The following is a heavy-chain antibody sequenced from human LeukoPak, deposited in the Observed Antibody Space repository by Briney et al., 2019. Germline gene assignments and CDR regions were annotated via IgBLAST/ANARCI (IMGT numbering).Heavy chain of an antibody. Sequence: GESLQISCKGSGHIFTNHWIGWVRQMPGKGLEWMGIIYPEDSDTRYSPSFRGRVTISVDKSENTAYLQWSSLKAADTAIYYCMRHVPAGDRTIWCDYWGQGILVTVSS. D-gene: IGHD6-13*01. CDR3: MRHVPAGDRTIWCDY. CDR2: IYPEDSDT. J-gene: IGHJ4*02. CDR1: GHIFTNHW. V-gene: IGHV5-51*01.